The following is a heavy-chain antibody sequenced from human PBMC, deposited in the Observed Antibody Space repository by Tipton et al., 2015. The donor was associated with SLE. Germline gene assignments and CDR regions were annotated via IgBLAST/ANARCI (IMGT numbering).Heavy chain of an antibody. J-gene: IGHJ4*02. CDR2: IYSGGQT. Sequence: QLVQSGGGLVQPGGSLRLSCAVSEITVSTNYMSWVRRAPGKGLEWVSVIYSGGQTYNAGPGKGRFTISRDNAKNSLYLQMNNLRAEDTAVYYYAREGLSCYEQGLDYWGQGTLVTVSS. V-gene: IGHV3-66*01. CDR1: EITVSTNY. CDR3: AREGLSCYEQGLDY. D-gene: IGHD5-12*01.